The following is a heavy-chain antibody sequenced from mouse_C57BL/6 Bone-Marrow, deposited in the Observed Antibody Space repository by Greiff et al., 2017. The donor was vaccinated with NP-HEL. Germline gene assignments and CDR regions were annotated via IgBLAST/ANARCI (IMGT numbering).Heavy chain of an antibody. Sequence: EVQLHQSGPELVKPGASVKIPCKASGYTFTDYNMDWVKQSHGKSLEWIGDINPNNGGTIYNQKFKGKATLTVDKSSSTAYMELRSLTSEDTAVYYCARRQLRLPWFAYWGQGTLVTVSA. J-gene: IGHJ3*01. V-gene: IGHV1-18*01. CDR2: INPNNGGT. D-gene: IGHD3-2*02. CDR3: ARRQLRLPWFAY. CDR1: GYTFTDYN.